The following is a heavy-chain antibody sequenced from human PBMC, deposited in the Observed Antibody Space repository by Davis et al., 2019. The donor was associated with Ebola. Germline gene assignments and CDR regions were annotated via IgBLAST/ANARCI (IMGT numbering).Heavy chain of an antibody. Sequence: ASVKVSCKASGYTFNSHGISWVRQAPGQGLEWMAWISAHNGHTNYAQKFQGRLTLTTDTSTSTVYMELRSLTSDDTAKYYCARGRNGGWDFDYWGQGTLAPVSS. CDR3: ARGRNGGWDFDY. J-gene: IGHJ4*02. V-gene: IGHV1-18*01. CDR2: ISAHNGHT. D-gene: IGHD6-19*01. CDR1: GYTFNSHG.